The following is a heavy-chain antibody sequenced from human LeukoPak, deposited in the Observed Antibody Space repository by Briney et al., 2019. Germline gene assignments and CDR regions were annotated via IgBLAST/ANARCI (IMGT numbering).Heavy chain of an antibody. CDR3: TKAVGGGRDAYDI. CDR1: GFSFSRHA. Sequence: GGSLRLSCVASGFSFSRHAMNWVRQAPGKGLEWVSSIFDSGAPSYHVDSVKGRFTISRDNSKNTLYVQMESLRAEDTAVYYCTKAVGGGRDAYDIWGQGTMVTVSS. V-gene: IGHV3-23*01. D-gene: IGHD3-16*01. CDR2: IFDSGAPS. J-gene: IGHJ3*02.